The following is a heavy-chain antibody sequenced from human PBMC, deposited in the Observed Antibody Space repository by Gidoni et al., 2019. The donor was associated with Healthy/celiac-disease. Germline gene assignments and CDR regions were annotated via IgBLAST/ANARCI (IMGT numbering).Heavy chain of an antibody. CDR2: IDPSDSYT. J-gene: IGHJ4*01. Sequence: EVQLVQSGAEVKKPGESLRISCKGSGYSFTSYWISWVRQMPGKGLEWMGRIDPSDSYTNYSPSFQGHVTISADKSISTAYLQWSSLKASDTAMYYCARVHPGIAVAAHGRGEYYFDYWGQGTLVTVSS. V-gene: IGHV5-10-1*03. D-gene: IGHD6-19*01. CDR3: ARVHPGIAVAAHGRGEYYFDY. CDR1: GYSFTSYW.